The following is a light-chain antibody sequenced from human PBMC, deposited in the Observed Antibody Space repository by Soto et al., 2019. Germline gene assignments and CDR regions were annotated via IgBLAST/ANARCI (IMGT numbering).Light chain of an antibody. V-gene: IGKV3-15*01. CDR3: QQYSYWPPIT. CDR1: QSVSSN. J-gene: IGKJ5*01. CDR2: GAS. Sequence: EIVMTQSAATLSVSPGERATLSCRASQSVSSNLAWYQQKPGQAPRLLIYGASTRATGIPARFSGSGSGTEFTLTISSLQSEDFAVYYCQQYSYWPPITFGQGTRLEIK.